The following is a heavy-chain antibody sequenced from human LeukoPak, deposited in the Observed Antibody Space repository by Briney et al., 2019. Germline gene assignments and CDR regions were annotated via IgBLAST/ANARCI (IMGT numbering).Heavy chain of an antibody. Sequence: GGSLRLSCAASGFIFSKSWMSWVRQAPGKGLEWVANIKQDGSEKYYVDSVKGRFTISRDNAKNSLYLQMNSLRAEDTAVYYCARERIAAAGKFYYYGMDVWGQGTTVTVSS. D-gene: IGHD6-13*01. CDR1: GFIFSKSW. CDR2: IKQDGSEK. J-gene: IGHJ6*02. CDR3: ARERIAAAGKFYYYGMDV. V-gene: IGHV3-7*01.